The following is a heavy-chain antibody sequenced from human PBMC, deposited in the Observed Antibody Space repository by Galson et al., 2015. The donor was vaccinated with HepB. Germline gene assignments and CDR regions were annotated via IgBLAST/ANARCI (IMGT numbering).Heavy chain of an antibody. CDR2: IDWDDDK. D-gene: IGHD1-26*01. CDR3: ARIPLGSDAFDI. Sequence: PALVNPTQTLTLTCTFSGFSLSTSGMRVSWIRQPPGKALEWLARIDWDDDKFYSTSLKTRLTISKDTSKNQVVLTMTNMDPVDTATYYCARIPLGSDAFDIWGQGTMVTVSS. V-gene: IGHV2-70*04. CDR1: GFSLSTSGMR. J-gene: IGHJ3*02.